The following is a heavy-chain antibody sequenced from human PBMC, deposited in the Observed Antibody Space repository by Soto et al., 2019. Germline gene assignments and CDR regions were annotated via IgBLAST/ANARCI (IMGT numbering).Heavy chain of an antibody. CDR1: RVSISSSNW. V-gene: IGHV4-4*02. CDR3: ARFDPRGDAFDL. D-gene: IGHD3-10*01. J-gene: IGHJ3*01. Sequence: QVQLQESGPGLVKPSGTLSLTCAVSRVSISSSNWWSWVRQPPVKGMEWIGEIYDSGSTNYNPSFKSRITIPVDKAKNQFYLKLSSVTAAETAVYYCARFDPRGDAFDLWGQGTMVTVSS. CDR2: IYDSGST.